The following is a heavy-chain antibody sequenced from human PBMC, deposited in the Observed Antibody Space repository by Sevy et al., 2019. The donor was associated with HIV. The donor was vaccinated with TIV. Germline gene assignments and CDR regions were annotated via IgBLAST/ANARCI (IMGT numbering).Heavy chain of an antibody. Sequence: GGSLRLSCVASGFTLSSYVMSWVRHSPGKGLEWVSTISHTSESSNYAYSVKGRFTISRDNSKNTLYLQMNSLRVEETAVYYCAGRRVGDFWSGSVRGPWAGGPLFDYWGQGTLVTVSS. D-gene: IGHD3-3*01. J-gene: IGHJ4*02. V-gene: IGHV3-23*01. CDR1: GFTLSSYV. CDR3: AGRRVGDFWSGSVRGPWAGGPLFDY. CDR2: ISHTSESS.